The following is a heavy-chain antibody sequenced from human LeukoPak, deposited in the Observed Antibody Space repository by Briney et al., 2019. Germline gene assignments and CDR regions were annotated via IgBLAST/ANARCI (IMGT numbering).Heavy chain of an antibody. CDR3: AKDSGYSDY. D-gene: IGHD3-22*01. CDR1: GFTVKDNF. Sequence: GGSLRLSCAASGFTVKDNFMSWVRQAPGKGLEWVANIKQDGSEKYYVDSVKGRFTISRDNAKNSLYLQMNSLRAEDTAVYYCAKDSGYSDYWGQGTLVTVSS. J-gene: IGHJ4*02. V-gene: IGHV3-7*03. CDR2: IKQDGSEK.